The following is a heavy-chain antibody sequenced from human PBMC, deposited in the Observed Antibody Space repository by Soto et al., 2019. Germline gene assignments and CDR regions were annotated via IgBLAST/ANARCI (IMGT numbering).Heavy chain of an antibody. D-gene: IGHD1-1*01. J-gene: IGHJ6*02. CDR3: ASRYNWNDNYYYYGMDV. V-gene: IGHV4-31*03. Sequence: TVADGTSVGLGCHRSMISKPPGKGLEWIGYIYYSGSTYYNPSLKSRVTISVDTSKNQFSLKLSSVTAADTAVYYCASRYNWNDNYYYYGMDVWRQGTTVTVSS. CDR1: DGTSVGLGCH. CDR2: IYYSGST.